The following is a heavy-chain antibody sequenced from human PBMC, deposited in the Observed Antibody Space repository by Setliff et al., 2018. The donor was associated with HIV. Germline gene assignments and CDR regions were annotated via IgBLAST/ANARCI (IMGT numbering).Heavy chain of an antibody. CDR3: AKDVCSGAYCYAYYYYGMDV. V-gene: IGHV3-30*02. D-gene: IGHD2-15*01. CDR2: IRYDGSNT. J-gene: IGHJ6*02. CDR1: GFTFSTYA. Sequence: PGGSLRLSCAVSGFTFSTYAMSWVRQAPGKGLEWVAFIRYDGSNTYYVDSVKGRFTISRDNSKNTLYLQMNSLRVEDTAVYYCAKDVCSGAYCYAYYYYGMDVWGQGTMVTVSS.